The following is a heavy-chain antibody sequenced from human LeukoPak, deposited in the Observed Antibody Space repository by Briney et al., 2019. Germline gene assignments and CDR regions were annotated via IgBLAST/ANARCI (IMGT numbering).Heavy chain of an antibody. CDR3: ARDSGTTGEVKFDP. D-gene: IGHD3-10*01. Sequence: SETLSLTCTVSGGSISSYYWSWIRQPAGKGLEWIGRIYTSGSTDYNPSLKSRVTMSIDTSKNQFSPNLISVTAADTAVYYCARDSGTTGEVKFDPWGQGTLVTISS. V-gene: IGHV4-4*07. CDR2: IYTSGST. CDR1: GGSISSYY. J-gene: IGHJ5*02.